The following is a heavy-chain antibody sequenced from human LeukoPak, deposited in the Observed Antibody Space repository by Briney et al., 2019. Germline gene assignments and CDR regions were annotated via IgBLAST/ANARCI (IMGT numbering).Heavy chain of an antibody. Sequence: PGGSLRLSCAASGFTFSSYSMNWVRQAPGKGLEWVSSISSSSSYIYYADSVKGRFTISRDNAKNSLYPQMNSLRAEDTAVYYCAREGTTYYDILTGYYRAYDWFDPWGQGTLVTVSS. V-gene: IGHV3-21*01. D-gene: IGHD3-9*01. CDR1: GFTFSSYS. CDR3: AREGTTYYDILTGYYRAYDWFDP. CDR2: ISSSSSYI. J-gene: IGHJ5*02.